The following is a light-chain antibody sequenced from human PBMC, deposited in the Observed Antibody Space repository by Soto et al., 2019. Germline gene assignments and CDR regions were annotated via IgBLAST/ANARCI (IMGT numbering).Light chain of an antibody. CDR3: CSYAGIYV. CDR2: EVT. Sequence: QSALTQPASVSGSPGQSITISCTGTSSDVGRYNLVSWYQQHPGKAPKLMIYEVTKRPSGVSNRFSGSKSGRTASLTISGLQAEDEGDYYCCSYAGIYVFGTGTRSPS. CDR1: SSDVGRYNL. J-gene: IGLJ1*01. V-gene: IGLV2-23*02.